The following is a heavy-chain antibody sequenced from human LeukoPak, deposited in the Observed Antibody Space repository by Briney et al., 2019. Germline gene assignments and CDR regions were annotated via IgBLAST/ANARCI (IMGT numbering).Heavy chain of an antibody. V-gene: IGHV1-69*01. Sequence: SVNVSCKACGGTFSSYAISWVRQAPGQGLEWVGGIIPIFGTANYAQEFQGRVTITADESTSTAYMELSSLRSEDTAVYYCARGGTISAGDWFDPWGQGTLVTVSS. J-gene: IGHJ5*02. CDR1: GGTFSSYA. CDR2: IIPIFGTA. D-gene: IGHD3-3*01. CDR3: ARGGTISAGDWFDP.